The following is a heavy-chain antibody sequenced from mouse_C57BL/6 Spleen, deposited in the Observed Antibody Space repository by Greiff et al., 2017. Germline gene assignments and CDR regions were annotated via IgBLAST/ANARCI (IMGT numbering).Heavy chain of an antibody. Sequence: VQLQQSGAELVKPGASVKLSCKASGYTFTSYWMHWVKQRPGQGLEWIGMIHPNSGSTNYNEKFKSKATLTVDKSSSTAYMQLSSLTSEDSAVYYCARWYDYDDAYWGQGTLVTVSA. V-gene: IGHV1-64*01. J-gene: IGHJ3*01. D-gene: IGHD2-4*01. CDR3: ARWYDYDDAY. CDR2: IHPNSGST. CDR1: GYTFTSYW.